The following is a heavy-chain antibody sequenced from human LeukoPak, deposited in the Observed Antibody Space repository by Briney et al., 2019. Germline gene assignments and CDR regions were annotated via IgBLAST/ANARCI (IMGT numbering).Heavy chain of an antibody. J-gene: IGHJ3*02. V-gene: IGHV3-49*03. CDR2: IRSKAYGGTT. CDR1: GFTFGDYA. D-gene: IGHD6-19*01. CDR3: TRGLQLWFAVAGTWGAFDI. Sequence: PGGSLRLSCTASGFTFGDYAMSWFRQAPGKGLEWVGFIRSKAYGGTTEYAASVKGRFTISRDDSKSIAYLQMNSLKTEDTAVYYCTRGLQLWFAVAGTWGAFDIWGQGTTVTVSS.